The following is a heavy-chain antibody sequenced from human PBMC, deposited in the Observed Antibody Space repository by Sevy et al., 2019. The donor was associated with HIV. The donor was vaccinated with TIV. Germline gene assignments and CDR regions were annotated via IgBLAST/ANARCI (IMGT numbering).Heavy chain of an antibody. Sequence: GSLRLSCATSEFTFSRYWMTWVRQAPGKGLEWVVYINQDGSQKSYVDSVKGRFTISRDNSKNSLFLQMNGLRAEDTAVYYCARAGPLGDLDHFDRWGQGTLVTVSS. V-gene: IGHV3-7*03. CDR3: ARAGPLGDLDHFDR. CDR2: INQDGSQK. J-gene: IGHJ4*02. D-gene: IGHD2-21*01. CDR1: EFTFSRYW.